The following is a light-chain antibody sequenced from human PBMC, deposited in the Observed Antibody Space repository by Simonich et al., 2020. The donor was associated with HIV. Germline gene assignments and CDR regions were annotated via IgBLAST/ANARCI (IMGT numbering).Light chain of an antibody. CDR3: MIWHNSAYV. Sequence: QAVLTQPASLSASPGASASLTCTLRSGINVDTYRIYWYQQKPGSPPQYLLNYKSDADKQQGSGVPSRFSGFKDALANVGILLISGLQSEDEADYYCMIWHNSAYVFGTGTKVTVL. V-gene: IGLV5-45*01. CDR2: YKSDADK. J-gene: IGLJ1*01. CDR1: SGINVDTYR.